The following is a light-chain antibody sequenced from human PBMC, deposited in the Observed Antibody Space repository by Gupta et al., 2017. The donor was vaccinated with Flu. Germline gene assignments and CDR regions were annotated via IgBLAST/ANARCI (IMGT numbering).Light chain of an antibody. CDR2: DAS. CDR1: QSVTNY. J-gene: IGKJ3*01. V-gene: IGKV3-11*01. CDR3: QQRSNGFT. Sequence: PGERATLSCRASQSVTNYLAWYQQKPGQAPRLLIYDASNRATGIPARFSGSGSGTDFTLTISSLEPEDFAVYYCQQRSNGFTFGPGTKVDIK.